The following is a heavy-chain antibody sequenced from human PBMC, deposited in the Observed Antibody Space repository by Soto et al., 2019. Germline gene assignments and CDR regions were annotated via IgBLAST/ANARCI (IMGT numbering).Heavy chain of an antibody. CDR1: GFAFSTYG. Sequence: QVHLVESGGGVVQPGRSLTISCVGSGFAFSTYGMHWVRQAPAKGLEWVALISYDGTDKYYADSVKGRFSISRDNSKQTLSLQMDSLRPEDTAVYFCASVPGFPGYYGLDVWGQGTTVTVSS. D-gene: IGHD6-19*01. V-gene: IGHV3-30*03. CDR2: ISYDGTDK. J-gene: IGHJ6*02. CDR3: ASVPGFPGYYGLDV.